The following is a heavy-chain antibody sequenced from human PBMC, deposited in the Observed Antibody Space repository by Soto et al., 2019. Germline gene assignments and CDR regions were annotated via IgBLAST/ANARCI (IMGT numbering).Heavy chain of an antibody. CDR3: ARVKTWGCSGGSCYGLYYYYGMDV. D-gene: IGHD2-15*01. J-gene: IGHJ6*02. CDR1: GFTFSSYG. Sequence: HPGGSLRLSCAASGFTFSSYGMHWVRQAPGKGLEWVAVIWYDGSNKYYADSVKGRFTISRDNSKNTLYLQMNSLRAEDTAVYYCARVKTWGCSGGSCYGLYYYYGMDVWGQGTTVTVSS. CDR2: IWYDGSNK. V-gene: IGHV3-33*01.